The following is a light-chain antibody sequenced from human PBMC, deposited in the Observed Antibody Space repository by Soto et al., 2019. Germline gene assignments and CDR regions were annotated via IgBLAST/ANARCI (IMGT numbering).Light chain of an antibody. CDR2: LNSDGSH. CDR3: QTWGTGILV. V-gene: IGLV4-69*01. J-gene: IGLJ2*01. CDR1: SGHSSYA. Sequence: QLVLTQSPSASASLGASVKLTCTLSSGHSSYAIAWHQQQPEKGPRYLMKLNSDGSHSKGDGIPDRFSGSSSGPERYLTTSSLQSEDEADYYCQTWGTGILVFGGGTKLTIL.